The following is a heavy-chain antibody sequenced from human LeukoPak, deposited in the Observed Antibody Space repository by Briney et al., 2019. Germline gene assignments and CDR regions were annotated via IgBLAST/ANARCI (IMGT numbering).Heavy chain of an antibody. CDR1: VNSFPNYI. J-gene: IGHJ4*02. V-gene: IGHV1-46*01. CDR3: TREVAGPYRFDD. D-gene: IGHD6-13*01. CDR2: ITPSDGAT. Sequence: ASVKVSCKASVNSFPNYIMHWVRLAPGQGLEWMGIITPSDGATNYAQKFQGRVTMTRDTSTSAVHMELSSLKSEDTAVYYCTREVAGPYRFDDWGPGTLVTVSS.